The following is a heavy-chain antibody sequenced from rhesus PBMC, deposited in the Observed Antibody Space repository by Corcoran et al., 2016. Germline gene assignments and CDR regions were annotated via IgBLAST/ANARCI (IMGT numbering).Heavy chain of an antibody. D-gene: IGHD6-13*01. CDR1: GGSISDDYY. CDR3: ARVNSSWYAFDF. J-gene: IGHJ3*01. V-gene: IGHV4-106*01. Sequence: QVQLQESGPGLVKPSETLSLTCAVSGGSISDDYYWSWIRQPPGKGLEWIGDIYGGGGGTNYNPSLKNRVTISIDTSKNQFSLKLSSVTAADTAVYYCARVNSSWYAFDFWGQGLRVTVSS. CDR2: IYGGGGGT.